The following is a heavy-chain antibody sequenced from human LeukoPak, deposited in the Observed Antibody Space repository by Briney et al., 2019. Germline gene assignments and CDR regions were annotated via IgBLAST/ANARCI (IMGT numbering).Heavy chain of an antibody. J-gene: IGHJ1*01. D-gene: IGHD2-8*01. CDR1: GYTFTSYY. Sequence: ASVKVSCKASGYTFTSYYMHWVRQAPGQGLEWMGIINPSGGSTSYAQKFQGRVTIIRDTSASTAYMELSSLRSEDTAVYYCARPTYCTNGVCPEYFQHWGQGTLVTVSS. CDR2: INPSGGST. V-gene: IGHV1-46*01. CDR3: ARPTYCTNGVCPEYFQH.